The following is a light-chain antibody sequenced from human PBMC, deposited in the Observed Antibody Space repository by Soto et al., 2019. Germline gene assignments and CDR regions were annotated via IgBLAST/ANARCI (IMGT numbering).Light chain of an antibody. CDR2: GAS. J-gene: IGKJ4*01. CDR1: QSVSSN. CDR3: QQGNSFPLT. V-gene: IGKV3-15*01. Sequence: EIVLAQSPATLSVSPGERATLSCRASQSVSSNLAWYQQKPGQAPRLLIYGASTRATGIPARFSGSGSGTEFTLTISSLQPEDFATYYCQQGNSFPLTFGGGTKVDIK.